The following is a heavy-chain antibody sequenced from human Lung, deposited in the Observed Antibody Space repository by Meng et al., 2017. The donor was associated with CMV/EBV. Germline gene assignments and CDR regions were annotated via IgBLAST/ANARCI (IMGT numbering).Heavy chain of an antibody. CDR1: GYTLTELS. J-gene: IGHJ6*02. CDR3: ATDGRGYSYGKYYYYYGMDV. Sequence: ASXXVSXKVSGYTLTELSMHWVRQAPGKGLEWMGGFDPEDGETIYVQKFQGRVTMTEDTSTDTAYMELSSLRSEDTAVYYCATDGRGYSYGKYYYYYGMDVWXPGTXVTVSS. V-gene: IGHV1-24*01. CDR2: FDPEDGET. D-gene: IGHD5-18*01.